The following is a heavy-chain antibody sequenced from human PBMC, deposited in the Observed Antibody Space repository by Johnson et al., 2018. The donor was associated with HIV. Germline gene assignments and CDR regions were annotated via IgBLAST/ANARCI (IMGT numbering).Heavy chain of an antibody. D-gene: IGHD6-13*01. J-gene: IGHJ3*02. CDR1: GFTVSSNY. Sequence: VQLVESGGGLVQPGGSLRLSCAASGFTVSSNYMSWVRQAPGKGLEWVSVIYSGGSTYYADSVKGRLTISRDNSKNTLYLQMNSLRAEDTAVYYCASPPPTAGLGGDAFDIWGQGTMVTVSS. V-gene: IGHV3-66*02. CDR2: IYSGGST. CDR3: ASPPPTAGLGGDAFDI.